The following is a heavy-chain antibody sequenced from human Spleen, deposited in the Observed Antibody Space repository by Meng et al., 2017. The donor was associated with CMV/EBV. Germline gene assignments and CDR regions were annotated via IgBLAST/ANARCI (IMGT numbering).Heavy chain of an antibody. J-gene: IGHJ6*02. D-gene: IGHD2-2*02. CDR1: RYTFTGYY. V-gene: IGHV1-2*02. Sequence: ASVKVSCKASRYTFTGYYMHWVRQAPGQGLEWMGWINTNSGGTNYAQKFQGRVTITTDESTSTAYMELSSLRSEDTAVYYCARDYFRHCSSTNCYSSLYYYYGMDVWGQGTTVTVSS. CDR3: ARDYFRHCSSTNCYSSLYYYYGMDV. CDR2: INTNSGGT.